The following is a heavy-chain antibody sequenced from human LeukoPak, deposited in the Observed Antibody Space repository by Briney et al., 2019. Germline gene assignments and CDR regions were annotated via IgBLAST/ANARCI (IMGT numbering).Heavy chain of an antibody. CDR1: GGSISSSSYY. Sequence: SETLSLTCTVSGGSISSSSYYWGWIRQPPGKGLEYIRSIYYSGSTYYNPSLKSRLTISVDTSKNQFSLKLSSVTAADTAVYYCARQGENYSSFDYWGQGTLVTVSS. D-gene: IGHD1-7*01. J-gene: IGHJ4*02. CDR3: ARQGENYSSFDY. V-gene: IGHV4-39*01. CDR2: IYYSGST.